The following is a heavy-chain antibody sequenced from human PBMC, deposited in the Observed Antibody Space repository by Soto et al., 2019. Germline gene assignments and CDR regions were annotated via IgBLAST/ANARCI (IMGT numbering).Heavy chain of an antibody. D-gene: IGHD3-10*01. CDR1: GGPISSYY. CDR2: IYYSGST. J-gene: IGHJ4*02. V-gene: IGHV4-59*01. Sequence: SETLSLTCTVSGGPISSYYWSWIRQPPGKGLEWIGYIYYSGSTNYNPSLKSRVTISVDTSKNQFSLKLSSVTAADTAVYYCARVGVGYGFDYWGQGTLVTVSS. CDR3: ARVGVGYGFDY.